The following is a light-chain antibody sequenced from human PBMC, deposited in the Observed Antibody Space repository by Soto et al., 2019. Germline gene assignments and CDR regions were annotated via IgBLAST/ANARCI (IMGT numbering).Light chain of an antibody. CDR1: QSVSSY. CDR2: GAS. Sequence: ELVMTQSPATLSVSPGERATLSCRASQSVSSYLAWYQQKPGQAPRLLIYGASTRATGIPARFSGSGSGTEFTLTISSLQSEDFAVYYCQQYNDWPSITFGQGTRLEIK. CDR3: QQYNDWPSIT. V-gene: IGKV3-15*01. J-gene: IGKJ5*01.